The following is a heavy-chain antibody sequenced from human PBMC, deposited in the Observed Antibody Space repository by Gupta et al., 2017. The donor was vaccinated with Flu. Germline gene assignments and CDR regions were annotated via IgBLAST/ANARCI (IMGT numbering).Heavy chain of an antibody. CDR2: ISGSGDKT. J-gene: IGHJ4*02. CDR3: PRGAMVRDLRTHLDS. V-gene: IGHV3-23*01. Sequence: VRQAPGKGLEWVSGISGSGDKTYYPDSVKCRVTVPRDNSTNRLYLQMNSVRVEDPVVFYCPRGAMVRDLRTHLDSRGQGIPV. D-gene: IGHD3-10*01.